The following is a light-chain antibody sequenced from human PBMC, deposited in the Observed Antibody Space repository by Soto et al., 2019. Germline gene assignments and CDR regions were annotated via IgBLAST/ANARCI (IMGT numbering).Light chain of an antibody. CDR1: QDISGY. Sequence: QLTQSPSSLSASMGDRVTITCRASQDISGYLAWYQQQPGKAPKLLIYAASTLHSGVPTRFSGSGSGTEFILTIGRLQPEDFATYYCQQYNTFWTFGPGTKVEIK. CDR2: AAS. J-gene: IGKJ1*01. CDR3: QQYNTFWT. V-gene: IGKV1-9*01.